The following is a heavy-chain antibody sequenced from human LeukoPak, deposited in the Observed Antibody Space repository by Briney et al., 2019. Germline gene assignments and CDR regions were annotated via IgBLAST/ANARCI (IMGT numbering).Heavy chain of an antibody. Sequence: SETLSLTCAVYGGSFSGYYWSWIRQPPGKGLEWIGEINHSGSTNYNPSLKSRVTISVDTSNNHFSLKLSSVTAADTAVYYCARDETYSSDWQSNHYYYYMDVWGKGTTVTVSS. CDR2: INHSGST. J-gene: IGHJ6*03. CDR1: GGSFSGYY. D-gene: IGHD6-19*01. CDR3: ARDETYSSDWQSNHYYYYMDV. V-gene: IGHV4-34*01.